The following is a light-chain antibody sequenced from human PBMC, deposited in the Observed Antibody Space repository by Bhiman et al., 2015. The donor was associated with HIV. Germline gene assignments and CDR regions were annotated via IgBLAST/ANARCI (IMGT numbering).Light chain of an antibody. CDR3: SSYTSTSPYV. CDR1: SSDVGGYNF. J-gene: IGLJ1*01. V-gene: IGLV2-11*01. CDR2: DVS. Sequence: QSALTQPRSVSGSPGHSVTISCTGTSSDVGGYNFVSWYQQHPGKAPKLMIYDVSKRPSGVSDRFSGSKSGNTASLTISGLQAEDEADYYCSSYTSTSPYVFGTGTKVTVL.